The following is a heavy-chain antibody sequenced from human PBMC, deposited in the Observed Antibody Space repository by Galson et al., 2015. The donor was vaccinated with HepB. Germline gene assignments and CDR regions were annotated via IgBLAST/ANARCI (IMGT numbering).Heavy chain of an antibody. V-gene: IGHV1-69*13. CDR3: ASSAQLELRGYYFDY. J-gene: IGHJ4*02. Sequence: SVKVSCKASGGTFSSYAISWVRQAPGQGLEWMGGIIPIFGTANYAQKFQGRVTITADESTSTAYMELSSLRSEDTAVYYCASSAQLELRGYYFDYWGQGTLVTVSS. CDR2: IIPIFGTA. CDR1: GGTFSSYA. D-gene: IGHD1-7*01.